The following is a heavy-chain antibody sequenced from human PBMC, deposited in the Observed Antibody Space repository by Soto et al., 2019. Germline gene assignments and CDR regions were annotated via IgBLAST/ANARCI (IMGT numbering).Heavy chain of an antibody. D-gene: IGHD6-19*01. J-gene: IGHJ2*01. CDR3: ARDGGYSRGLTYWYYDV. CDR2: IYYTGRT. V-gene: IGHV4-59*01. Sequence: QVQLQESGPGLVKPSETLSLTCTVSGGSINNYHWSWIRQTPGKGLEWIGYIYYTGRTDYNPSLKDRVTISLDTSTKQFTLKLNSVTTAATALYYCARDGGYSRGLTYWYYDVWGRGTLVTVSS. CDR1: GGSINNYH.